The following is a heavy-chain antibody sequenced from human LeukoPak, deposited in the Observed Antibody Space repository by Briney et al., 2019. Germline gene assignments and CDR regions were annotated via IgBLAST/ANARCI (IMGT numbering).Heavy chain of an antibody. J-gene: IGHJ3*02. CDR1: GYTFTSYS. V-gene: IGHV1-3*01. Sequence: ASVKASCKASGYTFTSYSIHWVRQAPGQRLEWMGWINAGNGNTKYSQKFQGRVTITRDTSASTAYMELSSLRSEDTAVYYCARGRQWLALIDIWGQGTMVTVSS. D-gene: IGHD6-19*01. CDR2: INAGNGNT. CDR3: ARGRQWLALIDI.